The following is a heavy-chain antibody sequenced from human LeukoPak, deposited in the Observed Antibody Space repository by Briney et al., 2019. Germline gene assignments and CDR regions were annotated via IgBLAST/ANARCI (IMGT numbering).Heavy chain of an antibody. D-gene: IGHD4-23*01. CDR1: GFSLSTSALA. Sequence: SGPTLVNPTQTLTLTCTFSGFSLSTSALAVAWIRQPPGRALEWLAVIYWDDVKRFNPSLESRLTITKDTSKNQVVLTMTNMDPVDTATYYCAHYTTVVRAFDIWGQGTMVTVSS. CDR3: AHYTTVVRAFDI. CDR2: IYWDDVK. J-gene: IGHJ3*02. V-gene: IGHV2-5*02.